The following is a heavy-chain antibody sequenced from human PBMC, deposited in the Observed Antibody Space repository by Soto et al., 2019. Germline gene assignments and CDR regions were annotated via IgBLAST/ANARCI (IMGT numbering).Heavy chain of an antibody. D-gene: IGHD2-21*01. CDR2: MNGGGGST. V-gene: IGHV3-23*01. CDR1: GFTFGSYA. CDR3: AKKSEIAVPRYYFDL. Sequence: EVGLLESGGGLVQPGGSLRLSCAASGFTFGSYAMSWVRQAPGKGLEWASSMNGGGGSTYYAESVQGRFTISRDNSKNTLYLQMNSLRVEDTAVYYCAKKSEIAVPRYYFDLWGQGTLVTVSS. J-gene: IGHJ4*02.